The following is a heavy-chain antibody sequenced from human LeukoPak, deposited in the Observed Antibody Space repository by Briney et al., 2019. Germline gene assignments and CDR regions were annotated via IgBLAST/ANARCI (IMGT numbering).Heavy chain of an antibody. D-gene: IGHD3-3*01. Sequence: ASVKVSCKASGYTFTSYYMHWVRQAPGQGLEWMGIINPSGGSTSYAQKFQGRVTMTRDTSTSTVYMELSSLRSEDTAVYYCARASRRFLEWLSPYYFDYWGQGTLVTVSP. V-gene: IGHV1-46*01. J-gene: IGHJ4*02. CDR3: ARASRRFLEWLSPYYFDY. CDR2: INPSGGST. CDR1: GYTFTSYY.